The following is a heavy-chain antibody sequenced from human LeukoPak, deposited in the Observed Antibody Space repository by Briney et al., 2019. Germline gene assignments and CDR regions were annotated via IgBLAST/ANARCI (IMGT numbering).Heavy chain of an antibody. D-gene: IGHD1-26*01. V-gene: IGHV3-66*01. CDR3: ARGRAGGSTTYGMDV. CDR1: GFSVCSKY. J-gene: IGHJ6*02. CDR2: LYSGETT. Sequence: GGSLRLSCAVSGFSVCSKYMTWVRQAPGKGLEWVSGLYSGETTYYADSVKDRFIISRDNSKNTVDLQMNSLRAEDTAVYYCARGRAGGSTTYGMDVWGQGTTVTVSS.